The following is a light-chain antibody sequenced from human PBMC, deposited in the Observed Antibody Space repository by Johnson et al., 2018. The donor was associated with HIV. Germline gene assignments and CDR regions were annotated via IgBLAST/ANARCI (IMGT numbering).Light chain of an antibody. Sequence: QSVLTQPPSVSAAPGQKVTISCSGSSSNIGNSYVSWYQQLPGTAPKLLIYDNNKRPSGIHDLFSGSKSGTSATLGITGLQIGDEADYYCGTWGGVFGTGTKVTVL. J-gene: IGLJ1*01. CDR3: GTWGGV. V-gene: IGLV1-51*01. CDR2: DNN. CDR1: SSNIGNSY.